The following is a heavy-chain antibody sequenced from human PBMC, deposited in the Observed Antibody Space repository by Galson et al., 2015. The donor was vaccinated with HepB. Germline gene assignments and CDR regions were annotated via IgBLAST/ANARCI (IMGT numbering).Heavy chain of an antibody. CDR2: IKQDGSEK. D-gene: IGHD6-19*01. Sequence: SLRLSCASSGFTFSSYWMSWVRQAPGKGLEWVANIKQDGSEKYYVDSVKGRFTISRGNAKNSLYLQMNSLRAEDTAVYYCARQIAVAGTGWFDPWGQGTLVTVSS. V-gene: IGHV3-7*03. J-gene: IGHJ5*02. CDR3: ARQIAVAGTGWFDP. CDR1: GFTFSSYW.